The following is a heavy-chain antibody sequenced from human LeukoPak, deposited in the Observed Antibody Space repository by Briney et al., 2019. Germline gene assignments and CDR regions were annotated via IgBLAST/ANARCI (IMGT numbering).Heavy chain of an antibody. J-gene: IGHJ4*02. V-gene: IGHV3-23*01. CDR2: IGVSGGSP. CDR1: GFTFSSYA. D-gene: IGHD2-2*01. CDR3: AKAPSITSWFDY. Sequence: PGGSLRLSCAASGFTFSSYAMSWVRQAPGKGLEWVSAIGVSGGSPYYADSVKGRFTISRDNSKNTLYLQMNSLRAEDTAVYYCAKAPSITSWFDYWGQGTLVTVSS.